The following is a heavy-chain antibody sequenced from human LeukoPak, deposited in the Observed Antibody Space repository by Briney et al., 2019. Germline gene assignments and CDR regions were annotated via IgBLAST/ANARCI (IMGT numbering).Heavy chain of an antibody. V-gene: IGHV3-23*01. CDR3: AKDRSIAAGGTVSEIDN. J-gene: IGHJ4*02. D-gene: IGHD6-13*01. CDR2: FSALGDNV. Sequence: GGSLRLSCVASGFTLGNYAMAWVRQAPGKGLEWVATFSALGDNVHYADSVRGRFAFSRDSSKNTLYLQMNSLRVEDTAVYYCAKDRSIAAGGTVSEIDNWGQGTLVTVSS. CDR1: GFTLGNYA.